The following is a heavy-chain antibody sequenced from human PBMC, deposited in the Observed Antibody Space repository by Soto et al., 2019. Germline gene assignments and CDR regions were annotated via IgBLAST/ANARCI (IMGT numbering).Heavy chain of an antibody. CDR1: GGTFSSYT. D-gene: IGHD2-2*02. J-gene: IGHJ4*02. V-gene: IGHV1-69*02. CDR2: IIPILGIA. Sequence: QVQLVQSGAEVKKPGSSVKVSCKASGGTFSSYTISWVRQSPGQGHEWMGRIIPILGIANYAQKFQGRVTITADKPTSTAYMELSSLRSEDTSVYYCAKEYCSSTSCYRDYWGQGTLVTVSS. CDR3: AKEYCSSTSCYRDY.